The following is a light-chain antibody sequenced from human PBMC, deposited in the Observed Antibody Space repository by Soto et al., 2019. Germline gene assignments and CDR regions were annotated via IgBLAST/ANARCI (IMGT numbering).Light chain of an antibody. CDR3: KQCRKLPLI. Sequence: EIVMTQSPATLSASPGEGATLSCKACQNVYNNLAWYQQRPGQPPRLLIYDASTRATGISARFSGSGYGTEFTLIVSSLQSEDFAVYFCKQCRKLPLIFGGGTKLDIK. V-gene: IGKV3-15*01. CDR1: QNVYNN. CDR2: DAS. J-gene: IGKJ4*01.